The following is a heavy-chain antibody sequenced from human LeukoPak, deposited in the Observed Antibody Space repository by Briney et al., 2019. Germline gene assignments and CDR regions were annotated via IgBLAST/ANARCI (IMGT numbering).Heavy chain of an antibody. Sequence: SETLSLTCAVYGGSFSGYYWSWIRQPPGKGLEWIGEINHSGSTNYNPSLKSRVTISVDTSKNQFSLKLSSVTAADTAVYYCARGRSPRHYYYGMDVWGQGTTATVSS. J-gene: IGHJ6*02. CDR2: INHSGST. CDR3: ARGRSPRHYYYGMDV. CDR1: GGSFSGYY. V-gene: IGHV4-34*01.